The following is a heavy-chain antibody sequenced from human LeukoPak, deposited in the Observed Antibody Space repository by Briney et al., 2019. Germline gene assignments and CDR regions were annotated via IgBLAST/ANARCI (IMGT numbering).Heavy chain of an antibody. CDR3: AKDRDILTGYSDY. D-gene: IGHD3-9*01. CDR1: RFTLSTYA. Sequence: GGSLRLSCAVSRFTLSTYAMTWVRQAPGKGLEWVSTIGGGGAGTYYADSVKGRFTISRDNSKNTLYLQMNSLRAEDTAVYYCAKDRDILTGYSDYWGQGTLVTVSS. V-gene: IGHV3-23*01. CDR2: IGGGGAGT. J-gene: IGHJ4*02.